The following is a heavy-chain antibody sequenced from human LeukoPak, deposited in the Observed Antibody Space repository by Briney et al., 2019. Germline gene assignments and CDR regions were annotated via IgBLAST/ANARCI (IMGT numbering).Heavy chain of an antibody. V-gene: IGHV3-9*01. J-gene: IGHJ3*02. CDR1: GFTFDDYA. CDR3: ARRMGALDAFDI. D-gene: IGHD1-26*01. CDR2: ISWNSGSI. Sequence: PGRSLRLSCAASGFTFDDYAMHWVRQAPGKGLEWVSGISWNSGSIGYADSVKGRFTISRDNAKNSLYLQMNSLRAEDTAVYYCARRMGALDAFDIWGQGTMVTVSS.